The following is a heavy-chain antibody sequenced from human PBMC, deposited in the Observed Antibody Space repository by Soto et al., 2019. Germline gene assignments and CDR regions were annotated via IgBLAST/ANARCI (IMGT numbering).Heavy chain of an antibody. J-gene: IGHJ4*02. D-gene: IGHD5-18*01. CDR1: GFSFDGHA. CDR2: LGWDSGGI. CDR3: ARLRYGEGTGNFDF. V-gene: IGHV3-9*01. Sequence: EVQLVESGGGLVQPGRSLRLSCVGSGFSFDGHAMHWVRQSPAKGLEWVSGLGWDSGGIDYADFVKGRFTISRDNAKNSLYLQMNSLRAEDTALYYCARLRYGEGTGNFDFWGQGTLVTVSS.